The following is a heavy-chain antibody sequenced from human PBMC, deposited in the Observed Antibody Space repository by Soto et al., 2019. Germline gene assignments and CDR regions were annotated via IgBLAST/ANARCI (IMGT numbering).Heavy chain of an antibody. J-gene: IGHJ4*02. D-gene: IGHD3-16*01. CDR1: GGSISSSNW. Sequence: QVQLPESGPGLANPSGTLSLTCAVSGGSISSSNWWSWVRQSPGKGLEWIGEIYHSGSTNYNPSLKSRDTISVDKSKSQIALSLNSVTAADTAVYYCARDGGGGSSYGYRYFDSWGQGTLVTVSS. V-gene: IGHV4-4*02. CDR3: ARDGGGGSSYGYRYFDS. CDR2: IYHSGST.